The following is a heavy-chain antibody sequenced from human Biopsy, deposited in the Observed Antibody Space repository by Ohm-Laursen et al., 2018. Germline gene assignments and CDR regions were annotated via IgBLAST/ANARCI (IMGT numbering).Heavy chain of an antibody. D-gene: IGHD4/OR15-4a*01. J-gene: IGHJ1*01. CDR3: ARSIDYGNSYFQY. V-gene: IGHV4-59*12. CDR1: GGSIKSYY. CDR2: IYYTGHT. Sequence: TLSLTCTVSGGSIKSYYWNWIRQSPGKGLEWIGFIYYTGHTNYNPSLRSRVTMSADTSKNQFSLNLRSVTAADTAVYFCARSIDYGNSYFQYWGQGILVTVSS.